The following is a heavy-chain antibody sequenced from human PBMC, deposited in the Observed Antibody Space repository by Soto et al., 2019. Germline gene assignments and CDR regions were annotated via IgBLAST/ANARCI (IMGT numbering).Heavy chain of an antibody. J-gene: IGHJ4*03. CDR2: IYYSGST. CDR1: GSISSGGYY. D-gene: IGHD3-22*01. Sequence: GSISSGGYYWSWSRQHPGKGLEWIGYIYYSGSTYYNPSLKSRVTISVDTSKNQFSLKLSSVTAADTAVYYCAREPITMIVHKKSCHSWGPGTMVTVFS. V-gene: IGHV4-31*02. CDR3: AREPITMIVHKKSCHS.